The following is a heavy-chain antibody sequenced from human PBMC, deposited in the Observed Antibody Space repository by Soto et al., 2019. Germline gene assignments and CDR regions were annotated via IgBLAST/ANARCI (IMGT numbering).Heavy chain of an antibody. Sequence: EVQLSEAGGKLVKPGGSLTLSCAAAEFTFSTYAMACVRQAPGKGLERVSGESASGPNTDYADPVNGRFYISRDNTKNPVSLPMNILSAEDTAVYYFAKDRPRRHAGYFFEYWGQGTPVTVSS. D-gene: IGHD1-1*01. CDR2: ESASGPNT. CDR3: AKDRPRRHAGYFFEY. V-gene: IGHV3-23*01. J-gene: IGHJ4*02. CDR1: EFTFSTYA.